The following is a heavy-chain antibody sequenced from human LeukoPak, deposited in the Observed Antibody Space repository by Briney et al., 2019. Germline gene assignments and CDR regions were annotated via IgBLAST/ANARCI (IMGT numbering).Heavy chain of an antibody. CDR2: IIPILGIA. J-gene: IGHJ5*02. V-gene: IGHV1-69*04. CDR1: GGTFSSYA. CDR3: ARERRAAGNWDWFDP. Sequence: ASVKVSCKASGGTFSSYAISSVQQATGQGLEWMGRIIPILGIANYAQKCQGRVTITADKPMSTAKMELSSLRSADTAVYYCARERRAAGNWDWFDPWGQGTLVTVSS. D-gene: IGHD6-13*01.